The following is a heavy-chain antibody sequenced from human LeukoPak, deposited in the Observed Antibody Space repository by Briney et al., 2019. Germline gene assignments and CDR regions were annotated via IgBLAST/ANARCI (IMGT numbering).Heavy chain of an antibody. CDR1: GYSISRGFY. Sequence: SETLSLTRGVSGYSISRGFYWVRIRQSPGKGLEWIASIYGGGTTYYNPALKNRLTISLDTSKNHFSVNLTSVTAADTAVYYCARGFCSSIDCYNDAFDFWGQGTMVTVSS. J-gene: IGHJ3*01. D-gene: IGHD2-2*02. V-gene: IGHV4-38-2*01. CDR2: IYGGGTT. CDR3: ARGFCSSIDCYNDAFDF.